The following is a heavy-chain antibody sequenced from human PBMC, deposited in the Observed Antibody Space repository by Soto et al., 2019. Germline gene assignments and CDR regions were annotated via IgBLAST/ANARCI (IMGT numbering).Heavy chain of an antibody. J-gene: IGHJ3*02. D-gene: IGHD2-8*01. Sequence: HPGGSLRLSCANSAFPLSRYSIHWFRQSPDKGLEWVAVISSDVGTQFYADFVKGRFTISRDNFNNIVYLHMSSVRPEDTALYYCAREPVTPKWYFEIWGQGITVTVSS. CDR2: ISSDVGTQ. V-gene: IGHV3-30-3*01. CDR1: AFPLSRYS. CDR3: AREPVTPKWYFEI.